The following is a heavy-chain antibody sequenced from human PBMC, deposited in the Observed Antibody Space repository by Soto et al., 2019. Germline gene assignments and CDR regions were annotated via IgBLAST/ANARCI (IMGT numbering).Heavy chain of an antibody. CDR3: ARDQLYYNDFSGRPLNAFDV. CDR2: IKSKGSNYAT. J-gene: IGHJ3*01. D-gene: IGHD3-22*01. CDR1: GFTFSDSD. Sequence: GGSLRLSCAGSGFTFSDSDIHWVRQASGKGLEWVGRIKSKGSNYATSYGASVKGRFTVSRDDSENTAYLQMNSLRAEDTAVYFCARDQLYYNDFSGRPLNAFDVWGQGTMVTVSS. V-gene: IGHV3-73*01.